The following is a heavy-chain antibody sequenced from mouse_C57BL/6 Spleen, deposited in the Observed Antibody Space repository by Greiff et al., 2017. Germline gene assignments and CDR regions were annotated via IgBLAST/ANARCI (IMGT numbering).Heavy chain of an antibody. CDR3: TRKGTTVVAYYFDY. CDR1: GYTFTDYE. J-gene: IGHJ2*01. V-gene: IGHV1-15*01. CDR2: IDPETGGT. Sequence: VKLQQSGAELVRPGASVTLSCKASGYTFTDYEMHWVKQTPVHGLEWIGAIDPETGGTAYNQKFKGKAILTADKSSSTAYMELRSLTSEDSAVYYCTRKGTTVVAYYFDYWGQGTTLTVSS. D-gene: IGHD1-1*01.